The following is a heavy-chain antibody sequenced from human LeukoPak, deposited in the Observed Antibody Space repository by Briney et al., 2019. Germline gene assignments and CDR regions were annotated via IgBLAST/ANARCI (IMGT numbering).Heavy chain of an antibody. J-gene: IGHJ5*02. CDR1: GGSISSYY. CDR3: ARQGCSSTSCYYSSGWFDP. D-gene: IGHD2-2*01. Sequence: PSETLSLTCTVSGGSISSYYWSWIRQPPGKGLEWIGEINHSGSTNYNPSLKSRVTISVDTSKNQFSLKLSSVTAADTAVYYCARQGCSSTSCYYSSGWFDPWGQGTLVTVSS. V-gene: IGHV4-34*01. CDR2: INHSGST.